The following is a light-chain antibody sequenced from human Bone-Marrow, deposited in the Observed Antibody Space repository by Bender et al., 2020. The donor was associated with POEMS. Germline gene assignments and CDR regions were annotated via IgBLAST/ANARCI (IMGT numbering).Light chain of an antibody. CDR2: EVS. CDR3: SSYTSSSTVV. V-gene: IGLV2-14*01. CDR1: SNDVGGYNY. J-gene: IGLJ2*01. Sequence: QSALTQPASVSGSPGQSITISCTGTSNDVGGYNYVSWYQQHPGKAPKLMIYEVSNRPSGVSIRFPGSKSGNTASLTISGLQAEDEADYYCSSYTSSSTVVFGGGTKLTVL.